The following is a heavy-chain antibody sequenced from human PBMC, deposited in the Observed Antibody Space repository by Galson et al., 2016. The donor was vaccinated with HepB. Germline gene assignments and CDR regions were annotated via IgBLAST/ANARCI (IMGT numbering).Heavy chain of an antibody. V-gene: IGHV1-2*04. J-gene: IGHJ3*02. CDR3: ARELHLTTGYYTGNAFGI. D-gene: IGHD3/OR15-3a*01. CDR1: GYTFTAHY. Sequence: SVKVSCKASGYTFTAHYIHWVRQAPGQGLEWMGWITPNSGGTNYAQKFQDWVTFTSDTSTGTAYMELSGLKSDDTAVYYCARELHLTTGYYTGNAFGIWGQGTMVTVSS. CDR2: ITPNSGGT.